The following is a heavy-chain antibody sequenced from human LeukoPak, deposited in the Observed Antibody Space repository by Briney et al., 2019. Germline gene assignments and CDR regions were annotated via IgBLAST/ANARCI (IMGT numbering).Heavy chain of an antibody. Sequence: PGRSLRLSCVASGLTLSNSAMTWVRQAPGKGLEWVSILTGDGTGTFYAGSVRGRFSISRDISTNTLYLQMNSLGVDDTALYYCATVGGYCPSSNCYAYFDFWGQGSLVTVSS. D-gene: IGHD2-2*01. CDR3: ATVGGYCPSSNCYAYFDF. V-gene: IGHV3-23*01. CDR1: GLTLSNSA. J-gene: IGHJ4*02. CDR2: LTGDGTGT.